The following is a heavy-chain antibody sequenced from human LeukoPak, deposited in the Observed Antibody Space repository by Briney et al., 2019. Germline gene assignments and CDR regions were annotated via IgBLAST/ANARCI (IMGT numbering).Heavy chain of an antibody. CDR1: GGSFSGYY. CDR2: INHSGST. CDR3: ARGQVASAAGTFYYYYYGMDV. J-gene: IGHJ6*02. D-gene: IGHD6-13*01. Sequence: SETLSLTCAVYGGSFSGYYWSWIRQPPGKGLGWIGEINHSGSTNYNASLKSRVTISVDTSKNQFSLKLSSVTAADTAVYYCARGQVASAAGTFYYYYYGMDVWGQGTTVTVSS. V-gene: IGHV4-34*01.